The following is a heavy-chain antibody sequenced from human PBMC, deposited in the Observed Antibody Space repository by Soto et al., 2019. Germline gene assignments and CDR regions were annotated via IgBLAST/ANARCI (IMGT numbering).Heavy chain of an antibody. V-gene: IGHV3-21*06. CDR3: ARESEDLTSNFDY. J-gene: IGHJ4*02. Sequence: GSLRLSCAASGFTFTGYSMNWVRQAPGKGLEWVSSISSTTNYIYYGDSMKGRFTISRDNAKNSLYLEMNSLRAEDTAVYYCARESEDLTSNFDYWGQGTLVTVS. CDR2: ISSTTNYI. CDR1: GFTFTGYS.